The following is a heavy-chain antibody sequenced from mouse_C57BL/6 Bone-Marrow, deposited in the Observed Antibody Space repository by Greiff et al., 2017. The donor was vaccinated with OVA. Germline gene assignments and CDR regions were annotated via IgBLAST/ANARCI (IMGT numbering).Heavy chain of an antibody. Sequence: QVQLKESGPGLVQPSQSLSITCTVSGFSLTSYGVHWVRQPPGKGLEWLGVIWSGGSTDYNAAFISRLSISKDNSKSQVFFKMNSLQADDTAIYYCAKSGRDYDLYWYFDVWGTGTTVTVSS. CDR2: IWSGGST. D-gene: IGHD2-4*01. J-gene: IGHJ1*03. CDR3: AKSGRDYDLYWYFDV. CDR1: GFSLTSYG. V-gene: IGHV2-4*01.